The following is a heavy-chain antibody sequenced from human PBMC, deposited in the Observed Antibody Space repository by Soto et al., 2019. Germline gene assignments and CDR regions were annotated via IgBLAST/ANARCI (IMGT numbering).Heavy chain of an antibody. CDR2: IRSNGVGT. CDR1: GFTLSGYA. J-gene: IGHJ6*03. V-gene: IGHV3-64*01. Sequence: EVQLAESGGGLAQPGGSLRLSCAASGFTLSGYAMDWVRQAPGKGLEYVSGIRSNGVGTYYANSVQGRFTISRDNSKNTVYLHMGSLRTEDMAVYDRPRRAPPDYYYMDLWGRGTTVTVSS. CDR3: PRRAPPDYYYMDL.